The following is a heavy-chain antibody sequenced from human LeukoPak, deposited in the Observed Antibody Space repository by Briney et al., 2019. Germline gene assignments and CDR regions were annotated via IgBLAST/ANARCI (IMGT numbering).Heavy chain of an antibody. J-gene: IGHJ4*02. CDR1: GGSISSSSYY. Sequence: SETLSLTCTVSGGSISSSSYYWGWIRQPPGKGLEWIGSIYYSGSTYYNPSLKSRVTISVDTSKNQFSLKLSSVTAADTAVYYCARVVGSYLYHFDYWGQGTLVTVSS. V-gene: IGHV4-39*01. D-gene: IGHD1-26*01. CDR3: ARVVGSYLYHFDY. CDR2: IYYSGST.